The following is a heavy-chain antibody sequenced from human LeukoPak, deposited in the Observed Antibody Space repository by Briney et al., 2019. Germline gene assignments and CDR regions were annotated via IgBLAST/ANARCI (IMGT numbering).Heavy chain of an antibody. D-gene: IGHD2-2*01. Sequence: GGPLRLSCAASGLSVSSKYMNWVRQAPGKGLEWVSLLYSGGSTYYADSVKGRFTISRDSSKNTVYLQMNSLRAEDTAVYYCAARDCSTTSCYGGLFDYWGQGTLVTVSS. J-gene: IGHJ4*02. V-gene: IGHV3-53*01. CDR1: GLSVSSKY. CDR2: LYSGGST. CDR3: AARDCSTTSCYGGLFDY.